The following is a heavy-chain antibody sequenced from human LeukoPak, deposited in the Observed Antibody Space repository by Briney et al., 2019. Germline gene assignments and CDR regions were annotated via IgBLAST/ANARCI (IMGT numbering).Heavy chain of an antibody. CDR2: ISSGSSYI. J-gene: IGHJ2*01. Sequence: GGSLRLSCAASGLTFSRYSMNWVRQAPGKGLEWVSPISSGSSYIYYVDSVKGRFTVSRDNAKNSLYLQMNSLRAEDTAVYYCAGSDTIGYLPREWDYWYFDLWGRGTLVTVSS. CDR1: GLTFSRYS. D-gene: IGHD3-22*01. V-gene: IGHV3-21*01. CDR3: AGSDTIGYLPREWDYWYFDL.